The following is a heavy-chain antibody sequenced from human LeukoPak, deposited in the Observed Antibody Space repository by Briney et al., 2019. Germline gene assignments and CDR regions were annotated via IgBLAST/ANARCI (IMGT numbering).Heavy chain of an antibody. Sequence: GGSLRLSCADSRFTFDDYAIHWVRQAPGKGLEWVSLISGDGGSTSYADSLKGRFTISRDNSKNSLYLQMNSLRTEDTALYYCAKGVVWLSPAFDYWGQGTLVTVSS. CDR3: AKGVVWLSPAFDY. J-gene: IGHJ4*02. D-gene: IGHD3-22*01. CDR2: ISGDGGST. CDR1: RFTFDDYA. V-gene: IGHV3-43*02.